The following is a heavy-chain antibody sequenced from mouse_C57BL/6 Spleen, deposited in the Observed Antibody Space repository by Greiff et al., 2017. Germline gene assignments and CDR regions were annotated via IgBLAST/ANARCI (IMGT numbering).Heavy chain of an antibody. V-gene: IGHV5-9*01. D-gene: IGHD1-1*01. CDR3: ARTPFTTVVRWYFDV. CDR1: GFTFSSYT. Sequence: EVKLMESGGGLVKPGGSLKLSCAASGFTFSSYTMSWVRQTPEKRLEWVATISGGGGNTYYPDSVKGRFTISRDNAKNTLYLQMSSLRSEDTALYYCARTPFTTVVRWYFDVWGTGTTVTVSS. CDR2: ISGGGGNT. J-gene: IGHJ1*03.